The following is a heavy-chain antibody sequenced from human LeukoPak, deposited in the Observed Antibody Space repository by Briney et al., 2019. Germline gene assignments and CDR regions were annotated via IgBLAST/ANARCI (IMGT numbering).Heavy chain of an antibody. CDR1: GFTFSSYS. V-gene: IGHV3-21*01. CDR3: ARGSSSWDFDY. CDR2: ISSSSSYI. J-gene: IGHJ4*02. Sequence: GGSLRLSCAASGFTFSSYSMNWVRQAPGKGLEWVSSISSSSSYIYYADSVKGRFTICRDNAKNSLYLQMNSLRAEDTAVYYCARGSSSWDFDYWGQGTLVTVSS. D-gene: IGHD6-13*01.